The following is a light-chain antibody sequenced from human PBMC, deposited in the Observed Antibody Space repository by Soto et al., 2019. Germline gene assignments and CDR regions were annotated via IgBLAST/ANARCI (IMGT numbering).Light chain of an antibody. CDR2: EVS. Sequence: QSALTQPASVSGSPGQSITISCTGTSSDVGSYNLVSWYQQHPGKAPKLMIYEVSKRPSGVSNRFSVSKSGNTASLTISGLQAEDEADYYCCSYAGSSTLYVFGTGTKVTV. CDR1: SSDVGSYNL. V-gene: IGLV2-23*02. CDR3: CSYAGSSTLYV. J-gene: IGLJ1*01.